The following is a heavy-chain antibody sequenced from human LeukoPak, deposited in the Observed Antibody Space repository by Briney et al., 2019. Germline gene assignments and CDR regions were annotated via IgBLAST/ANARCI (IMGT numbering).Heavy chain of an antibody. V-gene: IGHV4-4*07. CDR2: IYTSGST. CDR3: AREVVLWFGELWNYFDH. Sequence: SETLSLTCTVSGGSISSYYWSWIRQPAGKGLEWIGRIYTSGSTNYNPSLKSRVTMSVDTSKNQFSLKLSSVTAADTAVYYCAREVVLWFGELWNYFDHWGQGTLVTVSS. J-gene: IGHJ4*02. CDR1: GGSISSYY. D-gene: IGHD3-10*01.